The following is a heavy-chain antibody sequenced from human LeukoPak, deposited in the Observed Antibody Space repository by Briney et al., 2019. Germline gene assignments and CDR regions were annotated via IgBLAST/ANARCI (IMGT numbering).Heavy chain of an antibody. CDR2: ISSSSSYI. Sequence: GGSLRLSCAASGFTFSSHSMNWVRQAPGKGLEWLSAISSSSSYIYSADSVKGRFTISRDNATNLLYLEMNSLRAEGTAVYYCARDVSAGEYSSLGDAFDIWGQGTMVTVSS. CDR1: GFTFSSHS. V-gene: IGHV3-21*01. D-gene: IGHD6-6*01. J-gene: IGHJ3*02. CDR3: ARDVSAGEYSSLGDAFDI.